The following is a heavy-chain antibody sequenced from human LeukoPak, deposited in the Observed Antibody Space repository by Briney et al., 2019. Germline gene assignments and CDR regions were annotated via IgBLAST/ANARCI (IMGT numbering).Heavy chain of an antibody. J-gene: IGHJ4*02. CDR1: GFTFSSYG. CDR2: IRYDGSNK. Sequence: GGSLRLSCAASGFTFSSYGMHWVRQAPGKGLEWVAFIRYDGSNKYYADSVKGRFTISRDNSKNTLYLQMNSLRAEDTAVYYCAKELYDSSGYYSYYFDYWGQGTLVTVSS. CDR3: AKELYDSSGYYSYYFDY. V-gene: IGHV3-30*02. D-gene: IGHD3-22*01.